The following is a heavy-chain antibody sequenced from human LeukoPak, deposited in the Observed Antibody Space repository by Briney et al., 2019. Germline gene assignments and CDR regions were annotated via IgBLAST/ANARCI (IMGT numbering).Heavy chain of an antibody. CDR2: ISAYNGNT. V-gene: IGHV1-18*01. CDR3: ARLSSSWYSKHYMDV. D-gene: IGHD6-13*01. Sequence: ASVKVSCKASGGTFSSYAISWVRQAPGQGLEWMGWISAYNGNTNYAQKLQGRVTMTTDTSTSTAYMELRSLRSDDTAVYYCARLSSSWYSKHYMDVWGKGTTVTVSS. J-gene: IGHJ6*03. CDR1: GGTFSSYA.